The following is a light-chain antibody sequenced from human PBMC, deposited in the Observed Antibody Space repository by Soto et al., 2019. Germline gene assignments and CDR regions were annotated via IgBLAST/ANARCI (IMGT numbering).Light chain of an antibody. CDR3: SSYAGSNTLVI. V-gene: IGLV2-14*01. CDR1: SSDVGLYNY. CDR2: EVT. J-gene: IGLJ2*01. Sequence: QSALTQPASVSGSPGQSITISCTGTSSDVGLYNYVSWYQQHPGKAPKLLIYEVTNRPSGVSNRFSGSKSGNTASLTISGLQTEDEAHYYCSSYAGSNTLVIFGGGTQLTVL.